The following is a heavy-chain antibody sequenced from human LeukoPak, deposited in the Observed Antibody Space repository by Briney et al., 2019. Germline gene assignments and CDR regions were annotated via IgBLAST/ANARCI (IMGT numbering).Heavy chain of an antibody. V-gene: IGHV3-7*01. CDR1: GFTFSSYW. CDR3: ARGSGSYYNTLYYFDY. Sequence: GGSLRLSCAASGFTFSSYWMSWVRQAPRKGLEWVANIKQDGSEKYYVDSVKGRFTISRDNAKNSLYLQMNSLRAEDTAVYYCARGSGSYYNTLYYFDYWGQGTLVTVSS. CDR2: IKQDGSEK. J-gene: IGHJ4*02. D-gene: IGHD3-10*01.